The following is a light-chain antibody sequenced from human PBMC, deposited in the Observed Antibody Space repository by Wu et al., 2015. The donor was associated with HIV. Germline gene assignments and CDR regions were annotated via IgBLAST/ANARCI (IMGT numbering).Light chain of an antibody. J-gene: IGKJ5*01. CDR3: QQRSNWL. V-gene: IGKV3-11*01. Sequence: EIILTQSPATLSLSPGERATLSCRASQSVDNYLAWYQQQPGRAPRLLIYDAVNRATGIPARFSGSGSGTDFTLTISSLEPEDFAVYYCQQRSNWLFGQGTRLEIK. CDR1: QSVDNY. CDR2: DAV.